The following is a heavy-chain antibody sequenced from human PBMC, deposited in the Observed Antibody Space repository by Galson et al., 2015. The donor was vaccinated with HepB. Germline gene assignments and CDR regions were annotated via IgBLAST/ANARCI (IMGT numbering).Heavy chain of an antibody. V-gene: IGHV4-39*01. Sequence: SETLSLTCSVSNASIRSSSYYWDWIRQPPGKGLEWIGTLYYRGSTYYNPSLKSRVTMSGDTSKNQFSLILRSVTAEDTAVYYCATGGWGSFDYWGRGHMVTVSS. CDR2: LYYRGST. CDR1: NASIRSSSYY. D-gene: IGHD7-27*01. J-gene: IGHJ4*02. CDR3: ATGGWGSFDY.